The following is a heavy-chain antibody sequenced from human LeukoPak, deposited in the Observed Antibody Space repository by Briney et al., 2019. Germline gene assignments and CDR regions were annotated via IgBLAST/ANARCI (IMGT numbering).Heavy chain of an antibody. D-gene: IGHD3-22*01. CDR3: ARGEYYYDSSGYSHDY. Sequence: SSVKVSCKASGGTFSSYAISWVRQAPGQGREWMGGFIPIFGTANYAQKFQGRVTITTDESTSTAYMELSSLRSEDTAVYYCARGEYYYDSSGYSHDYWGQGTLVTVSS. CDR1: GGTFSSYA. CDR2: FIPIFGTA. J-gene: IGHJ4*02. V-gene: IGHV1-69*05.